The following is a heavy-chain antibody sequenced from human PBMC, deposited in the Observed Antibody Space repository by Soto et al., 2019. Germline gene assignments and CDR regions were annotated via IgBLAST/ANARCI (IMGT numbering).Heavy chain of an antibody. V-gene: IGHV3-33*01. CDR2: IWYDGSNK. CDR1: GFTFSSYG. J-gene: IGHJ6*02. Sequence: QVQLVESGGGVVQPGRSLRLSCAASGFTFSSYGMHWVRQAPGKGLEWVAVIWYDGSNKYYADSVKGRFTISRDNSKNTLYLQMNSLRAEDTAVYYCASEYCSGGSCYYYGRDVWGQGTTVTVSS. D-gene: IGHD2-15*01. CDR3: ASEYCSGGSCYYYGRDV.